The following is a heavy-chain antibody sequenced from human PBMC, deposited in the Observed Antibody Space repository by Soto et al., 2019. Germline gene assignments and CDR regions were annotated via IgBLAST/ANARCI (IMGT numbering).Heavy chain of an antibody. D-gene: IGHD3-9*01. J-gene: IGHJ4*02. V-gene: IGHV3-23*01. CDR3: AKDYEPTYDILTGYYNFGGYFDY. CDR2: ISGSGGST. Sequence: GGSLRLSCAASGFTFSSYAMSWVRQAPGKGLEWVSAISGSGGSTYYADSVKGRFTISRDNSKNTLYLQMNSLGAEDTAVYYCAKDYEPTYDILTGYYNFGGYFDYWGQGTLVTVSS. CDR1: GFTFSSYA.